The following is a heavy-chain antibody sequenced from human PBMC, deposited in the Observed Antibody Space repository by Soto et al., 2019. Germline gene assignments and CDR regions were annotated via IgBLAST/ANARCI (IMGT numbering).Heavy chain of an antibody. CDR1: GYSFASYW. V-gene: IGHV5-51*01. CDR3: ARTAGPRYYDFWSGYFGK. CDR2: IYPGDSDT. D-gene: IGHD3-3*01. Sequence: EALKISCEGSGYSFASYWIGWVRQMPGKGLEWMGIIYPGDSDTRYSPSFQGQVTISADKSISTAYLQWSSLKASDTAMYYCARTAGPRYYDFWSGYFGKWGQGTLVTVSS. J-gene: IGHJ4*02.